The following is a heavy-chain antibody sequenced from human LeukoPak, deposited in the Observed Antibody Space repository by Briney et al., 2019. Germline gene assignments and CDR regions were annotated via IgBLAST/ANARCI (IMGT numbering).Heavy chain of an antibody. J-gene: IGHJ4*02. CDR2: FFQSDKS. CDR3: ARVLSVPYLLDS. Sequence: SETLSLTCAISGHSTTRGYYWACFRESPAKGLEWIATFFQSDKSFYNASLESRVTMSLDTSKSQFSLNLTSVTAADTAVYYCARVLSVPYLLDSWGRGTQVTVSS. CDR1: GHSTTRGYY. D-gene: IGHD3-10*02. V-gene: IGHV4-38-2*01.